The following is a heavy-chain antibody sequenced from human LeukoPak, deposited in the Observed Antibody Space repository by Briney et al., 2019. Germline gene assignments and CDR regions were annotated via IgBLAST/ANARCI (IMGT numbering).Heavy chain of an antibody. V-gene: IGHV3-21*01. D-gene: IGHD6-13*01. CDR2: ISSSSSYI. CDR3: ARDPAYSSSYSH. J-gene: IGHJ4*02. CDR1: GFTFSSYS. Sequence: GGSLRLSCAASGFTFSSYSMNWVRQAPGKGLEWVSSISSSSSYIYYAQSVKGRFTISRDNAKNSLYLQMNSLRAEDTAVYYCARDPAYSSSYSHWGQGTLVTVSS.